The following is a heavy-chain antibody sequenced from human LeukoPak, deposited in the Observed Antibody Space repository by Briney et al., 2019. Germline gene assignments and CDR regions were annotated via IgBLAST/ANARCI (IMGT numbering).Heavy chain of an antibody. D-gene: IGHD1-7*01. V-gene: IGHV3-11*04. J-gene: IGHJ4*02. Sequence: GGSLRLSCAASGFTFSYYYMSWIRQAPGKGLEWVSYISSSGSTIYYADSVKGRFTISRDNAKNSLYLQMNSLRAEDTAVYYCARSIRNWNYVPYFDYWGQGTLVTVSS. CDR2: ISSSGSTI. CDR3: ARSIRNWNYVPYFDY. CDR1: GFTFSYYY.